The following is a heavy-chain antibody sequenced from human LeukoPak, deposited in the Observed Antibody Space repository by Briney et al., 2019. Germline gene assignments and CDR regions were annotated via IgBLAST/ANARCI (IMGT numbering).Heavy chain of an antibody. Sequence: PGGSLRLSCAASGFTFSTYAMSWVRQAPGRGLEWVSVISNGGDSTYYADSVKGRFTISRDNSKNTQYLQMNSLRAEDTAIYFCGKMSPYTSGWRLDCWGQGTLVTVSS. CDR1: GFTFSTYA. CDR2: ISNGGDST. D-gene: IGHD6-19*01. CDR3: GKMSPYTSGWRLDC. J-gene: IGHJ4*02. V-gene: IGHV3-23*01.